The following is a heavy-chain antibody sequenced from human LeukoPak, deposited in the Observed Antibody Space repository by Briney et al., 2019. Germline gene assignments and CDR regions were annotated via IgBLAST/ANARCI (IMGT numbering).Heavy chain of an antibody. J-gene: IGHJ4*02. CDR1: GFIFNNYA. Sequence: GGSLRLSCAGSGFIFNNYAMHWVWQPPGKGLEWVSGISWNSGSIDYADSVKGRFTISRDNAKNSLYLQMNSLRAEDTAFYYCAKDNRRHYTSGPDPDSLHWGQGALVTVSS. CDR3: AKDNRRHYTSGPDPDSLH. CDR2: ISWNSGSI. D-gene: IGHD6-19*01. V-gene: IGHV3-9*01.